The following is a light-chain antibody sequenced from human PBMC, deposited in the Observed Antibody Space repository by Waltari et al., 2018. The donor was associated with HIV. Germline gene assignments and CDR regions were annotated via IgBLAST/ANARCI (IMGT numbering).Light chain of an antibody. CDR2: EKT. CDR3: GTWDSSLRVGAV. CDR1: SSNIENNY. J-gene: IGLJ2*01. V-gene: IGLV1-51*02. Sequence: QSVLTQPPSVSAAPGQKVTISCSGSSSNIENNYVSWYQQLPGTAPKLLIYEKTKRPPGIPDRFSGSESGTSATLGITGLQTGDEADYYCGTWDSSLRVGAVFGGGTKLTVL.